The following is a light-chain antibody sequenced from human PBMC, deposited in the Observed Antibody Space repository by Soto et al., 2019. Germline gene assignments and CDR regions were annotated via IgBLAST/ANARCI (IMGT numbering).Light chain of an antibody. CDR1: QSIASY. CDR2: AAS. CDR3: LLDYAYFWA. Sequence: DIQMTQSPSSLSASVVDRVTITCRASQSIASYLNWYQQKPGKVPKLLIYAASTLQSGVPSGFSGSGSGRDFTLTISSLQPEDFATYYCLLDYAYFWAFGQGTKVDIK. V-gene: IGKV1-39*01. J-gene: IGKJ1*01.